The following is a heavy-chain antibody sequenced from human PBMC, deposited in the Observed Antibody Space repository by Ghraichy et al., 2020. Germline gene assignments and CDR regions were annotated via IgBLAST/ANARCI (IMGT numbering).Heavy chain of an antibody. D-gene: IGHD1-26*01. Sequence: GGSLRLSCAASGFTFSSYWMSWVRQAPGKGLEWVANIKQDGSEKYYVDSVKGRFTISRDNAKNSLYLQMNSLRAEDTAVYYCARVNKKQWELFGYWGQGTLVTVSS. V-gene: IGHV3-7*01. J-gene: IGHJ4*02. CDR1: GFTFSSYW. CDR2: IKQDGSEK. CDR3: ARVNKKQWELFGY.